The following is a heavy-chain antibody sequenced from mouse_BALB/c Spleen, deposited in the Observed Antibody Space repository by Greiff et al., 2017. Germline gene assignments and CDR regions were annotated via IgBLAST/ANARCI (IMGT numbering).Heavy chain of an antibody. Sequence: EVMLVESGGGLVKPGGSLKLSCAASGFTFSSYTMSWVRQTPEKRLEWVATISSGGSYTYYPDSVKGRFTISRDNAKNTLYLQMSSLKSEDTAMYYCTRDTMITGGFDYWGQGTTLTVSS. CDR3: TRDTMITGGFDY. V-gene: IGHV5-6-4*01. J-gene: IGHJ2*01. D-gene: IGHD2-4*01. CDR1: GFTFSSYT. CDR2: ISSGGSYT.